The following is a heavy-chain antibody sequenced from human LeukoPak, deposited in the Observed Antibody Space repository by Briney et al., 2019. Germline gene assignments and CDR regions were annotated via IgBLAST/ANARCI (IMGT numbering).Heavy chain of an antibody. J-gene: IGHJ4*01. CDR3: ARDYWNYFDY. CDR1: GGSFSGYY. V-gene: IGHV4-34*01. CDR2: INHSGST. D-gene: IGHD1-1*01. Sequence: SETLSLTCAVYGGSFSGYYWSWIRQPPGKGLEWIGEINHSGSTNYNPSLKSRVTISVDTSKNQFSLKLSSVTAADTAVYYCARDYWNYFDYWGQGTLVTVST.